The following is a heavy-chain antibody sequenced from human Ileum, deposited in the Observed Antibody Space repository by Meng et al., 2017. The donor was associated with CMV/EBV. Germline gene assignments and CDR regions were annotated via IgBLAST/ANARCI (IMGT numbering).Heavy chain of an antibody. CDR1: GYTFTGYY. CDR2: INPNSGGT. Sequence: ASVKVSCKASGYTFTGYYMHWVRQAPGQGLEWMGWINPNSGGTNYAQKFQGRVTMTRDTSISTAYMELSRLRSDDTAVYYCARPLLEWRSRGGMDVWGQGTTVTVSS. J-gene: IGHJ6*02. V-gene: IGHV1-2*02. D-gene: IGHD3-3*01. CDR3: ARPLLEWRSRGGMDV.